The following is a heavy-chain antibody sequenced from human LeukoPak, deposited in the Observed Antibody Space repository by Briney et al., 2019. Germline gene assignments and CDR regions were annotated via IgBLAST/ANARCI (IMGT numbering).Heavy chain of an antibody. Sequence: GGSLRLSCAASGFTFSSYSMNWVRQAPGKGLEWVSYISSSGNTIDYADSVKGRFTISRDNAKNSLYLQMVSLRAEDTAVYYCARLSGFSYGYGDYWGHGNPGTVSS. CDR1: GFTFSSYS. D-gene: IGHD5-18*01. CDR2: ISSSGNTI. V-gene: IGHV3-48*04. CDR3: ARLSGFSYGYGDY. J-gene: IGHJ4*03.